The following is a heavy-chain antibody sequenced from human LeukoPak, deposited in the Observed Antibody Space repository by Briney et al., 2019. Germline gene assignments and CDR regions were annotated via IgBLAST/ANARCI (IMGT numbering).Heavy chain of an antibody. J-gene: IGHJ4*02. CDR2: IKSKTEGGTT. CDR1: RYTFSNAW. CDR3: STDPTY. Sequence: PGGSLRLSCAAWRYTFSNAWMSWVRQAPGKGLEWLGRIKSKTEGGTTDYAAPVKGGFTISRDDSKNTVYLQMNRLITEDTAVYYCSTDPTYWGQGTLVTVSS. V-gene: IGHV3-15*01.